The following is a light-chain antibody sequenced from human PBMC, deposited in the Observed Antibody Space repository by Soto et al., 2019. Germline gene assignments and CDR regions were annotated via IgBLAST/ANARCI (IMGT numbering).Light chain of an antibody. V-gene: IGLV2-14*01. J-gene: IGLJ2*01. CDR3: SSYTSSSTPLVV. CDR2: DVS. CDR1: SSDFGGYNY. Sequence: QSALTQPASVSGSPGQSITISCTGTSSDFGGYNYVSWYQQHPGKAPKLMIYDVSNRPSGVSNRFSGSKAGNTASLTISGLQAEDEADYYCSSYTSSSTPLVVFGGGTKLTVL.